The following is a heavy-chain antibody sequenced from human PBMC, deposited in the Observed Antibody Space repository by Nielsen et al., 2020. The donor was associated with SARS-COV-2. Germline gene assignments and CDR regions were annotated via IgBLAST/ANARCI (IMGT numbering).Heavy chain of an antibody. CDR1: GYTFTGYY. J-gene: IGHJ4*02. D-gene: IGHD1-26*01. Sequence: ASVKVSCKASGYTFTGYYMHWVRQAPGQGLEWMGRINPNSGGTNYAQKLHGRVTMTRDTSISTAYMELSRLRSDDTAVYYCARGGWWELHPFDYWGQVTLVTVSS. V-gene: IGHV1-2*06. CDR3: ARGGWWELHPFDY. CDR2: INPNSGGT.